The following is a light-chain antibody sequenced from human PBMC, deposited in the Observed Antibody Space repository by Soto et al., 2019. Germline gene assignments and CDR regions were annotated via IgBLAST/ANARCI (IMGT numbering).Light chain of an antibody. J-gene: IGKJ1*01. V-gene: IGKV3-20*01. Sequence: EIVLTQSPGTLSLSPGERATLSCRASQTISNSYSAWYQQKPGQAPRLLIYGASTMATGIPERFGGSGSGTDFTLNISRLEPGDFAVYYCQVYGDSSPTFGQGTKVEIK. CDR3: QVYGDSSPT. CDR1: QTISNSY. CDR2: GAS.